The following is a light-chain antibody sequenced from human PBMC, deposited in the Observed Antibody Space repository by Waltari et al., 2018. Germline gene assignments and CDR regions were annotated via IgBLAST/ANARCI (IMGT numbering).Light chain of an antibody. CDR3: QQYYSIPPT. V-gene: IGKV4-1*01. CDR1: QSVLYSSNNKNY. Sequence: DIVMTQSPDSLAVSLGERATINCKSSQSVLYSSNNKNYLAWYQQKPGQPPKLLIYWASTRESGVPDRFSCSGSATDFTLTISSLQAEDVAVYYCQQYYSIPPTFGQGTKVEIK. CDR2: WAS. J-gene: IGKJ1*01.